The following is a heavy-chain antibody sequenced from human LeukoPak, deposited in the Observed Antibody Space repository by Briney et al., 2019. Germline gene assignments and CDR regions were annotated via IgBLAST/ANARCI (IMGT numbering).Heavy chain of an antibody. D-gene: IGHD3-10*01. CDR3: ARAGYYGSGRYIDY. J-gene: IGHJ4*02. CDR2: INSDGSST. CDR1: GFTFSSYW. Sequence: GGSLKLSCAASGFTFSSYWMHWVRQAPGKGLVWVSRINSDGSSTSYADSVKGRFTISRDNAKNTLYLQRNSLRAEDTAVYYCARAGYYGSGRYIDYWGQGTLVTVSS. V-gene: IGHV3-74*01.